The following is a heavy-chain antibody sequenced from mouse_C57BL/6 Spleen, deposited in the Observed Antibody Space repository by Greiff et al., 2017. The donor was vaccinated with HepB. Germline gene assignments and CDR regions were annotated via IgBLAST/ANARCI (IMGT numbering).Heavy chain of an antibody. V-gene: IGHV14-2*01. Sequence: VQLQQSGAELVKPGASVKLSCTASGFNIKDYYMHWVKQRTEQGLEWIGRIDPEDGETEYAPKFQGKATITADTSSNTAYLQLSSLTSEDTAVYYCADGYDGAWFAYWGQGTLVTVSA. CDR1: GFNIKDYY. J-gene: IGHJ3*01. CDR3: ADGYDGAWFAY. CDR2: IDPEDGET. D-gene: IGHD2-2*01.